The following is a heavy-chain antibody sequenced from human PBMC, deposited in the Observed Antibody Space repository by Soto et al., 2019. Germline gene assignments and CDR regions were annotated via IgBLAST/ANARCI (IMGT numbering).Heavy chain of an antibody. J-gene: IGHJ6*02. CDR3: ARERSGYSYGPYGMDV. Sequence: SETLSLTCTVSGGSISSYYWSWLRQPPGKGLEWIGYIYYSGSTNYNPSLKSRVTISVDTSKNQFPLKLSSVTAADTAVYYCARERSGYSYGPYGMDVWGQGTTVP. CDR1: GGSISSYY. D-gene: IGHD5-18*01. V-gene: IGHV4-59*01. CDR2: IYYSGST.